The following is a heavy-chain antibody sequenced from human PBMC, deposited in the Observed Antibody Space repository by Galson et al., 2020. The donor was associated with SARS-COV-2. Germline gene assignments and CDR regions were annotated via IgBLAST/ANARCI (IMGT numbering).Heavy chain of an antibody. V-gene: IGHV4-31*03. J-gene: IGHJ4*02. CDR1: GGSISSGGYY. CDR3: ARVPITMVRGVIFDY. D-gene: IGHD3-10*01. CDR2: IYYSGST. Sequence: SETLSLTCTVSGGSISSGGYYWSWIRQHPGKGLEWIGYIYYSGSTYYNPSLKSRVTISVDTSKNQFSLKLSSVTAAGTAVYYCARVPITMVRGVIFDYWGQGTLVTVSS.